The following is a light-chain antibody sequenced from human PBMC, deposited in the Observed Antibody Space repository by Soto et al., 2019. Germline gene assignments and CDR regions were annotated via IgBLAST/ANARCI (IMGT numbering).Light chain of an antibody. CDR3: QQRSNWPPWLT. J-gene: IGKJ4*01. Sequence: EIVLTQSPATLSLSPGERATLSCRASQSVSSYLAWYQQKPGQAPRLLISDASNRATGIPARFSGSGSGTDFTLTISSLEPEDFAVYYCQQRSNWPPWLTFGGGTKVEIK. CDR1: QSVSSY. CDR2: DAS. V-gene: IGKV3-11*01.